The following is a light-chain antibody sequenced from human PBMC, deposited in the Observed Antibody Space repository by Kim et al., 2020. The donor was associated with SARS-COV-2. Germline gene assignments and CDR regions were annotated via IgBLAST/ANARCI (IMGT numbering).Light chain of an antibody. CDR3: QQYNSWPLT. J-gene: IGKJ4*01. Sequence: ETVMTQSPATLSVSPGERVTLSCRASQSVSINLAWYQQKPGQAPRLLIHGASTRATGFPARFSGSGSGTEFTLTISSLQSEDFAVYFCQQYNSWPLTPGGGTKGDIK. V-gene: IGKV3-15*01. CDR1: QSVSIN. CDR2: GAS.